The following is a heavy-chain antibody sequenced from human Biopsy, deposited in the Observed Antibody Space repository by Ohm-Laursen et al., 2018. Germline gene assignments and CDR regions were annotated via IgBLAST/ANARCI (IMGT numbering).Heavy chain of an antibody. J-gene: IGHJ6*02. CDR2: ITGAGNYI. Sequence: SLRLSCSASTLTLSGYKMNWVRQAPGKGLEWVSSITGAGNYIYYADSVKGRFTTSRDNPRKSLYLQMNGLRAEDTAVYYCATFGAVDSWGNYYGMDVWGQGTTVTVSS. CDR1: TLTLSGYK. CDR3: ATFGAVDSWGNYYGMDV. V-gene: IGHV3-21*01. D-gene: IGHD3-10*01.